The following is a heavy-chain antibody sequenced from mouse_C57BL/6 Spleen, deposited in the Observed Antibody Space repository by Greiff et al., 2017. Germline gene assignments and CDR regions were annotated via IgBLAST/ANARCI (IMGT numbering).Heavy chain of an antibody. CDR1: GYTFTDYY. J-gene: IGHJ4*01. CDR2: INPNNGGT. Sequence: EVQLQQSGPELVKPGASVKISCKASGYTFTDYYMTWVKQSHGKSLEWIGDINPNNGGTSYNQKFKGKATLTVDKSSSTAYMELRSLTSEDSAVXYSARGYYVPYYYAMGYWGQGTSVTVSS. V-gene: IGHV1-26*01. CDR3: ARGYYVPYYYAMGY. D-gene: IGHD1-1*02.